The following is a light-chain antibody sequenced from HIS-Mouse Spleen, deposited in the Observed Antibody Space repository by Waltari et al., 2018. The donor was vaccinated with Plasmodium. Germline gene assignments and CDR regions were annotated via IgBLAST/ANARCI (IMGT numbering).Light chain of an antibody. V-gene: IGKV3-20*01. Sequence: EIVLTQSPGTLSLSPGERATLSCRASQSVSSSYLAWYQQKPGQDHRLLILGASSRATGIPDRFSGSGSGTDFTLTISRLEPEDFAVYYCQQYGSSPITFGQGTRLEIK. J-gene: IGKJ5*01. CDR2: GAS. CDR3: QQYGSSPIT. CDR1: QSVSSSY.